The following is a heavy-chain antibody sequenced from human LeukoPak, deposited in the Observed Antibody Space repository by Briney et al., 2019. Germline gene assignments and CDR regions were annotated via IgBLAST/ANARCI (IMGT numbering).Heavy chain of an antibody. V-gene: IGHV3-48*04. CDR2: ITSSSSTI. J-gene: IGHJ3*02. Sequence: GGSLRLSCAASGFTFSSYSMNWVRQAPGKGLEWVSYITSSSSTIHYADSVRGRFTISRDNAKNSLYLQMNSLRAEDTAVYYCARDQPADYYDRSGYAFDIWGQGTMVTVSS. CDR3: ARDQPADYYDRSGYAFDI. CDR1: GFTFSSYS. D-gene: IGHD3-22*01.